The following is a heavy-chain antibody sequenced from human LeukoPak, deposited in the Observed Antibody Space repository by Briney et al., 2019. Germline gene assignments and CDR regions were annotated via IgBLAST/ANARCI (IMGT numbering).Heavy chain of an antibody. CDR3: ARVGDDYYDSSGYYLQSNWFDP. V-gene: IGHV1-46*01. D-gene: IGHD3-22*01. CDR2: INPSGGST. J-gene: IGHJ5*02. CDR1: GYTFTSYY. Sequence: GGSLRLSCKASGYTFTSYYMHWVRQAPGQGLEWMGIINPSGGSTSYAQKFQGRVTMTRDTSTSTVYMELSSLRSEDTAVYYCARVGDDYYDSSGYYLQSNWFDPWGQGTLVTVSS.